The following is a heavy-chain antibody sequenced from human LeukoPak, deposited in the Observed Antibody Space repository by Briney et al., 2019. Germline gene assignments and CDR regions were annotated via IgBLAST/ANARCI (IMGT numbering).Heavy chain of an antibody. V-gene: IGHV4-61*02. CDR2: IYTSGST. J-gene: IGHJ3*02. CDR3: ARAERWLQLNAFDI. Sequence: SETLSLTCTVSGGSISSGSYYWSWIRQPAGKGLEWIGRIYTSGSTNYNPSLKSRVTISVDTSKNQFSLKLSSVAAADTAVYYCARAERWLQLNAFDIWGQGTMVTVSS. D-gene: IGHD5-24*01. CDR1: GGSISSGSYY.